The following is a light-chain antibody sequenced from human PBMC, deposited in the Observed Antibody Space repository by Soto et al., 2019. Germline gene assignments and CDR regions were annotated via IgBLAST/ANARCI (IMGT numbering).Light chain of an antibody. Sequence: DLQMTQSPSTLSASVGDRVTITCRASQSISSWLAWYQQKPGKAPKVLIYKASSLESGVPSRFSGSGSVTEFTLTISSLQPDDFATYYCQQYNTYPWTFGQGTQVEIK. CDR2: KAS. CDR3: QQYNTYPWT. J-gene: IGKJ1*01. V-gene: IGKV1-5*03. CDR1: QSISSW.